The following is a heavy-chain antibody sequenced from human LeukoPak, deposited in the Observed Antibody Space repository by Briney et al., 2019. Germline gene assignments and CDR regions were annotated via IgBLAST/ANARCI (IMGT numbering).Heavy chain of an antibody. CDR2: FDPEDGET. V-gene: IGHV1-24*01. CDR1: GYTLTELS. Sequence: ASVKVSCKVSGYTLTELSMHWVRQAPGKGLEWMGGFDPEDGETIYAQKFQGRVTMTRNTSISTAYMELSSLRSEDTAVYYCARGGIMDILTGYLSYDYYYYYMDVWGKGTTVTISS. CDR3: ARGGIMDILTGYLSYDYYYYYMDV. D-gene: IGHD3-9*01. J-gene: IGHJ6*03.